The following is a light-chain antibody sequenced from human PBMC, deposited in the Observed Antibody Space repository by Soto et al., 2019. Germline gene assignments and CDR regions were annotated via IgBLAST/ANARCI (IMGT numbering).Light chain of an antibody. V-gene: IGKV3-20*01. J-gene: IGKJ3*01. CDR2: AAS. CDR1: QSVSVNS. CDR3: QQYGGSPFT. Sequence: EIVLTQSPGTLSLSPGEIATLSFSASQSVSVNSLAWYQQKGGQAPRLLIYAASTRATGVPDRFSGTGSGTDFALTISRLETDDSAVYYCQQYGGSPFTFGPGTKVDI.